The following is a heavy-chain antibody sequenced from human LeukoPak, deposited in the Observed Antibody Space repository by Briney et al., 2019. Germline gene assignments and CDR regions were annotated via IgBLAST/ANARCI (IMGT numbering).Heavy chain of an antibody. J-gene: IGHJ6*03. CDR2: INQSGST. D-gene: IGHD4-17*01. CDR1: GGSFSGYY. Sequence: TSETLSLTCAVYGGSFSGYYWSWIRQPPAKGLEWIGEINQSGSTNYNPSLKSRVTISVDTSKNQFSLKLSSVTAADTAVYYCARVNDGDRYYYYYYMDVWGKGTTVTVSS. V-gene: IGHV4-34*01. CDR3: ARVNDGDRYYYYYYMDV.